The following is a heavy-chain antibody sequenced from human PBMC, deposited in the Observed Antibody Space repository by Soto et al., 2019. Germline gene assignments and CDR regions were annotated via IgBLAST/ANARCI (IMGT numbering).Heavy chain of an antibody. CDR1: GFTFSSYA. CDR2: ISYDGSNK. D-gene: IGHD1-26*01. V-gene: IGHV3-30-3*01. CDR3: ARDWWELLPSHASYGMDV. Sequence: GGSLRLSCAASGFTFSSYAMHWVRQAPGKGLEWVAVISYDGSNKYYVDSVKGRFTISRDNSKNTLYLQMNSLRAEDTAVYYCARDWWELLPSHASYGMDVWGQGTTVTVSS. J-gene: IGHJ6*02.